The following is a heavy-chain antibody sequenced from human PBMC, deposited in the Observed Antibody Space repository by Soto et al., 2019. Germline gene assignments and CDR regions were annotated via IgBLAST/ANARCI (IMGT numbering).Heavy chain of an antibody. CDR2: IYHSGST. J-gene: IGHJ4*02. Sequence: QVQLQESGPGLVKPSGTLSLTCAVSGGSISSSNWWSWVRQPPGKGLEWIGEIYHSGSTNYNPSLKSRVTISVDKSENPFSLKLRSVTAADTAVYYCASGESGSSFDYWGQGTLVTVSS. CDR1: GGSISSSNW. D-gene: IGHD3-10*01. CDR3: ASGESGSSFDY. V-gene: IGHV4-4*02.